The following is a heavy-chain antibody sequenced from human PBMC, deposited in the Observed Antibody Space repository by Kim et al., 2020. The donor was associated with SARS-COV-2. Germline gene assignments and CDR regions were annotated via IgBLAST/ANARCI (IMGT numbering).Heavy chain of an antibody. CDR3: AKGLSFYDILTGYHY. CDR1: GFTFSSYG. J-gene: IGHJ4*02. D-gene: IGHD3-9*01. CDR2: ISYDGSNK. Sequence: GGSLRLSCAASGFTFSSYGMHWVRQAPGKGLEWVAVISYDGSNKYYADSVKGRFTISRDNSKNTLYLQMNSLRAEDTAVYYCAKGLSFYDILTGYHYWGQGTLVTDSS. V-gene: IGHV3-30*18.